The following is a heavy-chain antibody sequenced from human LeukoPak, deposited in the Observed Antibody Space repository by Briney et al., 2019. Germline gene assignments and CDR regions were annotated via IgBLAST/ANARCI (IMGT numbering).Heavy chain of an antibody. CDR3: ASLIGKDFSLFDY. J-gene: IGHJ4*02. CDR1: GFSLSSFT. CDR2: ISNDGENK. V-gene: IGHV3-30*04. Sequence: GRSLRLSCSASGFSLSSFTMNWVRQAPGKGLEWVALISNDGENKYYADSVTGRFTISRDNSKNTLYLQMDSLRAEDTAVYYCASLIGKDFSLFDYWGQGTLVTVSS. D-gene: IGHD3-10*01.